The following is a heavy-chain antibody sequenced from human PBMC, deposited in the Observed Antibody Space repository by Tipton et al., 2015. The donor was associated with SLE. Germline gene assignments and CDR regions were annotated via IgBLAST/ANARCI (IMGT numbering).Heavy chain of an antibody. CDR2: IYYSGST. CDR3: AREAGITMVRGAAYGMDV. Sequence: TLSLTCTVSGGSISSYYWSWIRQPPGKGLEWIGYIYYSGSTNYNPSLKSRVTISVDTSKNQFSLKLSSVTAADTAVYYCAREAGITMVRGAAYGMDVWGQGTTVTVSS. CDR1: GGSISSYY. J-gene: IGHJ6*02. D-gene: IGHD3-10*01. V-gene: IGHV4-59*01.